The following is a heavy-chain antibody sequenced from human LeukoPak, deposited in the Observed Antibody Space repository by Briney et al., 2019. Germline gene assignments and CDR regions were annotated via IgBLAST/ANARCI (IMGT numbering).Heavy chain of an antibody. CDR3: ALIPRGIAVPGTDL. CDR2: IYHSGGT. Sequence: SETLSLTCTVSGASISSSNWWSWVRQPPGRGLEWIGEIYHSGGTNYTPSLKSRVTTSIDRSKNQFSLKLSSVTAADTAVYYCALIPRGIAVPGTDLWGQGTLVTVSS. V-gene: IGHV4-4*02. CDR1: GASISSSNW. D-gene: IGHD6-19*01. J-gene: IGHJ5*02.